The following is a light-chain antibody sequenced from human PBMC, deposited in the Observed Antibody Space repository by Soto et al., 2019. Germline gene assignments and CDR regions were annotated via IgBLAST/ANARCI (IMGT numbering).Light chain of an antibody. Sequence: EIVLTQSPGTLSLSPGERATLSSRASQSVSSNNLVWYQQKPGQAPRLLIYGASYRAAGIPDRFSGSGSGTDFTLTISRLEPEDFALYYCQQYGSSPWTFGQGTKVEIK. J-gene: IGKJ1*01. V-gene: IGKV3-20*01. CDR2: GAS. CDR1: QSVSSNN. CDR3: QQYGSSPWT.